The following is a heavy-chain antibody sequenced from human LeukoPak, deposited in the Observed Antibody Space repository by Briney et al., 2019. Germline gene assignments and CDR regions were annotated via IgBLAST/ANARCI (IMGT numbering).Heavy chain of an antibody. V-gene: IGHV1-8*01. D-gene: IGHD4-17*01. J-gene: IGHJ6*03. CDR3: ARAGGDYGDYYHYYYYMDV. Sequence: ASVKVSCKPSGYTLTNHDINWVRQATGQGLEWMGWMNPNSGDTGYAQKFQGRVTMTRDNSINTAYMELSSLTSEDTAVYYCARAGGDYGDYYHYYYYMDVWGSGTTVTVSS. CDR1: GYTLTNHD. CDR2: MNPNSGDT.